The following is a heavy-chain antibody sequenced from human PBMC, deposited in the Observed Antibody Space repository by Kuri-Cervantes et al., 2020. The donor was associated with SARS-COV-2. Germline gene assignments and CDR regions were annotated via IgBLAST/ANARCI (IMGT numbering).Heavy chain of an antibody. CDR2: IYYSGST. CDR3: ARGGYGDYLS. J-gene: IGHJ5*02. V-gene: IGHV4-59*01. CDR1: GGSISSYY. Sequence: SETLSLTCTVSGGSISSYYWSWIRQPPGKGLEWIGYIYYSGSTNYNPSLKSRVTISVDTSKNQISLKLSSVTAADTAVYYCARGGYGDYLSWGQGTLVTVSS. D-gene: IGHD4-17*01.